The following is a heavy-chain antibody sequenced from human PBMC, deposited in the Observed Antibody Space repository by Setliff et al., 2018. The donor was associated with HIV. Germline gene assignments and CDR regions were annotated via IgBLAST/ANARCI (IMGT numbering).Heavy chain of an antibody. D-gene: IGHD1-1*01. Sequence: GGSLRLSCAAAGFTFSRSGMHWVRQAPGKGLEWVAVISYDGNTEHYADSMEGRFTISRDNTKNFVFLEMTNLRPEDTALYFCAKDYGDGHNWGAFDISGQGTMVTVSS. V-gene: IGHV3-30*18. J-gene: IGHJ3*02. CDR2: ISYDGNTE. CDR1: GFTFSRSG. CDR3: AKDYGDGHNWGAFDI.